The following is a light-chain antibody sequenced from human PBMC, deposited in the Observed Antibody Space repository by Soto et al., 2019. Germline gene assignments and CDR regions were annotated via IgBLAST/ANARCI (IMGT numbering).Light chain of an antibody. CDR3: CSPSGVV. J-gene: IGLJ2*01. CDR2: EGS. V-gene: IGLV2-23*01. Sequence: QLVLTQPASVSGSPGQSITISCTGTSSDVGSYNLVSWYQQHPGKAPKLMIYEGSKRPSGVSNRFSGSKSGNTASLTISGLQAEDEADYYCCSPSGVVFGGGTKVTVL. CDR1: SSDVGSYNL.